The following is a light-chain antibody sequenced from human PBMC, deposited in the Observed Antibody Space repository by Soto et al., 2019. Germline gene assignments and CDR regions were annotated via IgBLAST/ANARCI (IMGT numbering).Light chain of an antibody. CDR1: QSVSSSY. J-gene: IGKJ1*01. CDR3: QQYGSSLQT. CDR2: GAS. V-gene: IGKV3-20*01. Sequence: EIVLTQPPGTLSLSPGERATLSCRASQSVSSSYLAWYQQKPGQAPRLLIYGASSRATGIPDRFSGSGSGTDFTLTISRLEPEDFAVYYCQQYGSSLQTFGQGTKV.